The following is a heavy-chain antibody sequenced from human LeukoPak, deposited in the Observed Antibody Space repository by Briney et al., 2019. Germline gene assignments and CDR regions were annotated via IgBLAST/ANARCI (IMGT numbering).Heavy chain of an antibody. Sequence: GGSLRLSCAASGFTFSSYSMNWVRQAPGKGLEWVSSVSSSSSYIYYADSVKGRFTISRDNAKNSLYLQMNSLRAEDTAVYYCAKAPGSRMGPAGWYFDLWGRGTLVTVSS. CDR1: GFTFSSYS. V-gene: IGHV3-21*01. CDR2: VSSSSSYI. D-gene: IGHD3-10*01. CDR3: AKAPGSRMGPAGWYFDL. J-gene: IGHJ2*01.